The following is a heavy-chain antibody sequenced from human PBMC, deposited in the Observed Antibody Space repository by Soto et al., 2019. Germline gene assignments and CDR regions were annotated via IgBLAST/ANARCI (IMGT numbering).Heavy chain of an antibody. CDR2: ISYGGGT. CDR3: SRAILV. D-gene: IGHD2-15*01. CDR1: GGSINSGGYC. V-gene: IGHV4-31*03. Sequence: QVQLQESGPGLVKPSQTLSLTCTVSGGSINSGGYCWSWIRQPPGMGLDWIGCISYGGGTSYIPSLKSRVTISVDTSKNQFSLKLTSVTAADTAVYYCSRAILVWGQGALITVSS. J-gene: IGHJ4*02.